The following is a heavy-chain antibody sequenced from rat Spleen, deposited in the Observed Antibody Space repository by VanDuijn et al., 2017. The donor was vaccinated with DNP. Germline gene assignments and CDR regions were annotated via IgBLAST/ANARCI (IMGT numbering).Heavy chain of an antibody. CDR1: GFIFSNYW. Sequence: EVQLVESGGGPVQPGRSLKLSCVASGFIFSNYWMTWIRQAPGKGLEWVASITNTGDGSYYSDSVKGRFSISRDNTKSTLYLQVNSLRSEDTATYFCTSNPHIRTAAPFDYWGQGVMVTVSS. D-gene: IGHD3-8*01. V-gene: IGHV5-31*01. J-gene: IGHJ2*01. CDR3: TSNPHIRTAAPFDY. CDR2: ITNTGDGS.